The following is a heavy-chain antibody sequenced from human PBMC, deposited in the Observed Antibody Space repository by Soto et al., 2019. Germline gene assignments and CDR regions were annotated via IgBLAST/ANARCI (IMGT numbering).Heavy chain of an antibody. CDR3: ARNTNNWNYISIGY. CDR2: ISNDGSNK. Sequence: QVQLVESGGGVVQPGRSLRLSCAASGFIFTNYAMHWVRQAPGKGLEWVAVISNDGSNKYYADSVRGRFTISRDSSRDTLYLQMNSLRAEDTAVYYCARNTNNWNYISIGYWGQGTLVTVSS. CDR1: GFIFTNYA. J-gene: IGHJ4*02. V-gene: IGHV3-30*04. D-gene: IGHD1-7*01.